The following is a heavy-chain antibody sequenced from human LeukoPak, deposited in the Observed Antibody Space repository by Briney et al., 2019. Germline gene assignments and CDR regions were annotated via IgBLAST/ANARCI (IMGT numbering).Heavy chain of an antibody. CDR2: IYKGGST. CDR1: GGSISSSRWY. Sequence: PSETLSLTCSVSGGSISSSRWYWGWVRQPPGKGLEWIGSIYKGGSTYYNPSLKVRVTISVDTSKNQFSLKLDSVTVADTAVYYCASPKDEYYYFMDVWGKGTTVTVSS. J-gene: IGHJ6*03. CDR3: ASPKDEYYYFMDV. V-gene: IGHV4-39*01. D-gene: IGHD5-24*01.